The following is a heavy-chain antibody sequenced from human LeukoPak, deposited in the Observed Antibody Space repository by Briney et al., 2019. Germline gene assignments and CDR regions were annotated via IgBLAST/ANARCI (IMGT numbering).Heavy chain of an antibody. CDR2: ISTGGTNI. Sequence: GGSLRLSCAASGFTFSSYSMNWVRQAPGKGLEWVSCISTGGTNIYYADSVKGRFTISRDNAKNSLYLQMNSLRDDDTAVYYCARDIRATGHGNFDYWGQGTLVTVSS. CDR3: ARDIRATGHGNFDY. J-gene: IGHJ4*02. V-gene: IGHV3-48*02. D-gene: IGHD1-1*01. CDR1: GFTFSSYS.